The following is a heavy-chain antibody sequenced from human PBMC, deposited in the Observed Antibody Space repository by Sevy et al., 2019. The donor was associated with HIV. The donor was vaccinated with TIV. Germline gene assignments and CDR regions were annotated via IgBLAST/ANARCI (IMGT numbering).Heavy chain of an antibody. CDR1: GFTFSSYG. CDR2: ISYDGSNK. D-gene: IGHD2-21*02. J-gene: IGHJ6*02. CDR3: AKALTLSYYYGMDV. Sequence: GGSLRLSCAPSGFTFSSYGMHWVRQAPGKGLEWVAVISYDGSNKYYADSVKGRFTISRDNSKNTLYLQMNSLRAGDTAVYYCAKALTLSYYYGMDVWGQGTTVTVSS. V-gene: IGHV3-30*18.